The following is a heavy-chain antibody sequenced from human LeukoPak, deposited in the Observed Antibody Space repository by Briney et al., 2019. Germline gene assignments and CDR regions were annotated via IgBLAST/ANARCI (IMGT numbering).Heavy chain of an antibody. CDR2: ISGSGGST. Sequence: GGSLRLSCAASGFTFSSYAMSWVRQAPGKGLEWVSAISGSGGSTYYADSVKGRFTISRDNSKNTLYLQMNSLRAEDTAVYYCAKDRSLYLGYCSGGSCCFDYWGQGTLVTVSS. CDR3: AKDRSLYLGYCSGGSCCFDY. J-gene: IGHJ4*02. D-gene: IGHD2-15*01. CDR1: GFTFSSYA. V-gene: IGHV3-23*01.